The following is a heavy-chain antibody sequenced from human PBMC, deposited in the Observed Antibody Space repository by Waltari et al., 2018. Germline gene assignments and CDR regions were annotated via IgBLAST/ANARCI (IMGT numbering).Heavy chain of an antibody. Sequence: QVQLVQSGAEVKKPGASVKVSCKASGYTFTSYDINWVRQATGQGLEWMGWMNPNSGNTGYAQKFQGRVTMTRNTSISTAYMELSSLRSEDTAVYYCARTGYCSRTSCYKEALDYWGQGTLVTISS. CDR1: GYTFTSYD. CDR3: ARTGYCSRTSCYKEALDY. CDR2: MNPNSGNT. V-gene: IGHV1-8*01. J-gene: IGHJ4*02. D-gene: IGHD2-2*02.